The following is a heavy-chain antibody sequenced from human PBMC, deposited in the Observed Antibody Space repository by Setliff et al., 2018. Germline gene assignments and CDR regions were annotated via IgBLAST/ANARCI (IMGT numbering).Heavy chain of an antibody. D-gene: IGHD3-10*01. CDR3: ARAKGTSMATQYFDY. Sequence: GSLRLSCVASGFTFSSYSMIWVRQAPGTGLEWVSSVSICQTHIYYADSVKGRFTISRDNARNSLYLQMNSLRVEDTAVYFCARAKGTSMATQYFDYWGQGTPVTVSS. CDR2: VSICQTHI. V-gene: IGHV3-21*01. J-gene: IGHJ4*02. CDR1: GFTFSSYS.